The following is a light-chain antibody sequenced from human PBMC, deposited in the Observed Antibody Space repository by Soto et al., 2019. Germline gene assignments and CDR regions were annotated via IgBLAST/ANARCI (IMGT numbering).Light chain of an antibody. CDR1: QSVISSY. CDR3: QQYGTSPRT. J-gene: IGKJ1*01. CDR2: AAS. Sequence: EIVLTQSPGALSLSTGERATLSCRASQSVISSYLAWYQQKPGQAPRLVIYAASSRATGIPDRFSGSGSGTAFTLTISRLEPEDFAVYYCQQYGTSPRTFGQGTKVDIK. V-gene: IGKV3-20*01.